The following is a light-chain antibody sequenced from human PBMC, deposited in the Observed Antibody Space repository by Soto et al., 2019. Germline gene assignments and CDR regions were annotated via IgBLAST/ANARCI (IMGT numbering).Light chain of an antibody. Sequence: QSALTQPASVSGSPGQSITISCTGTSSDVGGYNYVSWYQQHPGKAPKLMIYDVSNRPSGVSKRFSGSKSVNTASLTISGLQAEDEADYYCSSYTSSSILYVFGTGTKVTVL. CDR3: SSYTSSSILYV. J-gene: IGLJ1*01. CDR2: DVS. V-gene: IGLV2-14*01. CDR1: SSDVGGYNY.